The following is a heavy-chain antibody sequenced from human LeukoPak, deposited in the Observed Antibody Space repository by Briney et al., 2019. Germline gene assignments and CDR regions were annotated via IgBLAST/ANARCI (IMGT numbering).Heavy chain of an antibody. V-gene: IGHV3-33*01. CDR3: ARDLGIGGYFDL. CDR2: IWYDGSNK. J-gene: IGHJ2*01. D-gene: IGHD7-27*01. CDR1: GFTFSSYG. Sequence: GGSLRLSCAASGFTFSSYGMHWVRQAPGKGLEGVAVIWYDGSNKYYADSVKGRFTISRDNSKNTLYLQMNSLRAEDTAVYYCARDLGIGGYFDLWGRGTLVTVSS.